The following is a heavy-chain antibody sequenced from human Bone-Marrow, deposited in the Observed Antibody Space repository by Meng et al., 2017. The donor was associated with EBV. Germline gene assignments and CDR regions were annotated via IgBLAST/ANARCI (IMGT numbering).Heavy chain of an antibody. CDR3: AREGSPFYYDSSGYDL. J-gene: IGHJ4*02. Sequence: QIQWTESGLGRVKPCVSLPLPCLCSGGSVSSGSYFWGWIRQPPGKGLQWIGYIYYSGSTNYNPSLKSRATISMDTSKNQFSLKLSSVTAADTAVYYCAREGSPFYYDSSGYDLWGQGTLVTSPQ. D-gene: IGHD3-22*01. CDR2: IYYSGST. CDR1: GGSVSSGSYF. V-gene: IGHV4-61*01.